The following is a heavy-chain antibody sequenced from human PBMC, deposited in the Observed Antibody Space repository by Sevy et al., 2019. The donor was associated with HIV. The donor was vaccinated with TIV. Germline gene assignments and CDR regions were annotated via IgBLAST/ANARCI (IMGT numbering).Heavy chain of an antibody. D-gene: IGHD3-10*01. CDR3: ARDRVSGRYYTGDFDY. J-gene: IGHJ4*02. V-gene: IGHV3-23*01. Sequence: GGSLRLSCAASEFTFNTYAMSWVRQAPGKGLEWVSVISFSSRDTYYADSVKGRFTISRDNSKNTLYLQMNSLRAEDTAVYYCARDRVSGRYYTGDFDYWGQGTLVTVSS. CDR2: ISFSSRDT. CDR1: EFTFNTYA.